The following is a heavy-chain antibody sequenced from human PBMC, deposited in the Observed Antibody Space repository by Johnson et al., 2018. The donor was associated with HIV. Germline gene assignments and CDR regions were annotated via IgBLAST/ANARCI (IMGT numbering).Heavy chain of an antibody. D-gene: IGHD6-13*01. CDR2: IWYDGSNK. Sequence: VQLVESGGGVVQPGRSLRLSCAASGFTLSKHAMHWVRQAPGKGLEWVTVIWYDGSNKHYADSVKGLFTISRDNSKNTLFLQMNSLRAEDTAVYYCARDPAAAALRAFDIWCQGTMVTVSS. V-gene: IGHV3-33*01. CDR3: ARDPAAAALRAFDI. J-gene: IGHJ3*02. CDR1: GFTLSKHA.